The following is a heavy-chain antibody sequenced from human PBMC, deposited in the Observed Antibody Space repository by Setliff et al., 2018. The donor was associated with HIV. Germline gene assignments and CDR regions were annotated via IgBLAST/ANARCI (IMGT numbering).Heavy chain of an antibody. CDR2: IYVTGST. J-gene: IGHJ4*01. Sequence: SETLSLTCSVSGDSIRGSGDYWSWVRQPAGKRPEWIGHIYVTGSTAYKPYLRGRATIPLDTSKNQFSLKLTSLTAADTSVYFFARLSTGDLRLFEYWGHGALVTVSS. V-gene: IGHV4-61*09. D-gene: IGHD4-17*01. CDR1: GDSIRGSGDY. CDR3: ARLSTGDLRLFEY.